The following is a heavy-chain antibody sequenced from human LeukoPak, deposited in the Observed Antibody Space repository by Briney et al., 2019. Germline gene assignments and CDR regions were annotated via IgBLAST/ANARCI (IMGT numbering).Heavy chain of an antibody. J-gene: IGHJ4*02. CDR1: GYTFTGYY. CDR2: INPNSGDT. V-gene: IGHV1-2*02. Sequence: ASVKVSCKASGYTFTGYYMHWVRQAPGQGLEWMGWINPNSGDTNYAQKFQGRVTMTRDTSISTAYMELSRLRSEDTAMYYCARDRTHYYESSGYYSRWEYWGQGTLVTVSS. D-gene: IGHD3-22*01. CDR3: ARDRTHYYESSGYYSRWEY.